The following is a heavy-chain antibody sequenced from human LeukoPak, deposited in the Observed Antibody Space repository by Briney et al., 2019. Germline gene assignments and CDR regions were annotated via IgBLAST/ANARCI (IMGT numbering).Heavy chain of an antibody. D-gene: IGHD4-23*01. CDR3: ARGTVVTPWTDYYYYYYMDV. CDR1: GGSISISSYY. Sequence: TASETLSLTCTVSGGSISISSYYWGWIRQPPGKGLEWIGYIYYSGSTNYNPSLKSRVTISVDTSKNQFSLKLSSVTAADTAVYYCARGTVVTPWTDYYYYYYMDVWGKGTTVTVSS. J-gene: IGHJ6*03. CDR2: IYYSGST. V-gene: IGHV4-61*05.